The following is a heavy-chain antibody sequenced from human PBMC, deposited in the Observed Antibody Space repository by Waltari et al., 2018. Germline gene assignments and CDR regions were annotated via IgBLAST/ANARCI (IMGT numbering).Heavy chain of an antibody. D-gene: IGHD6-13*01. V-gene: IGHV3-7*01. CDR3: AIGGVETSWYWRY. Sequence: EVQVVESGGGLVQPGGSLRLSCAASGFTFSSSWMTWVRKAPGKRLEGVAKIKTDGSGTDHVDSVKGRFTISRDKTKNSRYLQMSSLRAEDTAVYYCAIGGVETSWYWRYWGQGTLVTVSS. CDR2: IKTDGSGT. CDR1: GFTFSSSW. J-gene: IGHJ4*02.